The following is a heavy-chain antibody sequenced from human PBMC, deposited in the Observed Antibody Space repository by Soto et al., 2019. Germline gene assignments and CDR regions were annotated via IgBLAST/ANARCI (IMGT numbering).Heavy chain of an antibody. D-gene: IGHD1-7*01. Sequence: SETLSLTCTVSGGSVSSGSYYWSWIRQPPGKGLEWIGYIYYSGSTNYNPSLKSRVTISVDTSKNQFSLKLSSVTAADTAVYYCARGGSWNYDAFDIWGQGTMVTVSS. CDR2: IYYSGST. CDR3: ARGGSWNYDAFDI. V-gene: IGHV4-61*01. CDR1: GGSVSSGSYY. J-gene: IGHJ3*02.